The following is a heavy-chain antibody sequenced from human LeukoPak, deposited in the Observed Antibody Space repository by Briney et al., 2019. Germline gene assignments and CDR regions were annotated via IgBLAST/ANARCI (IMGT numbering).Heavy chain of an antibody. CDR2: IWYDGSNK. CDR1: GFTFSSYG. CDR3: ARDLVGTTKHYYYGMDV. J-gene: IGHJ6*04. Sequence: GRSLRLSSAAPGFTFSSYGTHWVRQAPGRGLEWVAAIWYDGSNKYYADSVKGRFTISRDNSKNTLYLQMNSLRAEDTAVYYCARDLVGTTKHYYYGMDVWGKGTTVTVSS. V-gene: IGHV3-33*01. D-gene: IGHD1-1*01.